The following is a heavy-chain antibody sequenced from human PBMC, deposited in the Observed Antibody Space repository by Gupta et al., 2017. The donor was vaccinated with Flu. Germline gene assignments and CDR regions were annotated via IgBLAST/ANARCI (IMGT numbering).Heavy chain of an antibody. D-gene: IGHD1-7*01. V-gene: IGHV3-21*01. CDR3: ARDRVGRTNYFDY. J-gene: IGHJ4*02. CDR2: ISSSSSYI. Sequence: RQAPGKGLEWVSSISSSSSYIYYADSVKGRFTISRDNAKNSLYLQMNSLRAEDTAVYYCARDRVGRTNYFDYWGQGTLVTDAS.